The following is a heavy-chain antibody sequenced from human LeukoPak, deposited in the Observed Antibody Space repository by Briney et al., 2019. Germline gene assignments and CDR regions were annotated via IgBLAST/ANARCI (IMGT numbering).Heavy chain of an antibody. CDR2: ISAYNGNT. Sequence: GASVKVSCKASGYTFTSYGISWVRQAPGQGLEWMGWISAYNGNTNYAQKLQGRVTMTTDTSTSTAYMELRSLRSDDTAVYYCARDGSVVVVAAANWFDPWGQGTLVTVSS. D-gene: IGHD2-15*01. CDR1: GYTFTSYG. CDR3: ARDGSVVVVAAANWFDP. J-gene: IGHJ5*02. V-gene: IGHV1-18*01.